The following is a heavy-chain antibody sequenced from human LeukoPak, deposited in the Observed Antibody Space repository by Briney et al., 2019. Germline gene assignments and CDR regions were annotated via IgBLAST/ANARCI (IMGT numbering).Heavy chain of an antibody. J-gene: IGHJ4*02. CDR3: ARDGAVDY. Sequence: PGGSLRLSCTASGFTFSTYSMTWVRQAPGKGLEWVSTISGRGDSTYYADSVKGRLTISRDNSKDTLYLQMNSLRAEDTAVYYCARDGAVDYWGQGTLVTVSS. D-gene: IGHD6-19*01. CDR1: GFTFSTYS. V-gene: IGHV3-23*01. CDR2: ISGRGDST.